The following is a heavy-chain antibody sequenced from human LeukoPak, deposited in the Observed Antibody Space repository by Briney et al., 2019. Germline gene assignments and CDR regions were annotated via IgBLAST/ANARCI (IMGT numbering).Heavy chain of an antibody. CDR3: ARTLEAAADFDY. D-gene: IGHD6-13*01. V-gene: IGHV3-7*03. J-gene: IGHJ4*02. CDR1: GFTFSSYW. Sequence: GGSLRLSCAASGFTFSSYWMSWVRHAPGKGLECGANINQDGSEKYYVDSVKGRFTISRDNAKNSLYLQMNSLRAEDTAVYYCARTLEAAADFDYWGQGTLVTVSS. CDR2: INQDGSEK.